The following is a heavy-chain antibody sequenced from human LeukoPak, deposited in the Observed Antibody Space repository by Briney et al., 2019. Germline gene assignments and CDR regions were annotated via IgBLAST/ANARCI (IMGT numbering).Heavy chain of an antibody. CDR3: ARDIYFYGDYVIDY. CDR2: IWYDGSNK. D-gene: IGHD4-17*01. CDR1: GFTFSNYA. V-gene: IGHV3-33*08. Sequence: GGSLRLSCAASGFTFSNYAMHWVRQAPGKGLEWVAVIWYDGSNKYYEDSVKGRFTISRDNSKNTLYLQMNSLRAEDTAVYYCARDIYFYGDYVIDYWGQGTLVTVSS. J-gene: IGHJ4*02.